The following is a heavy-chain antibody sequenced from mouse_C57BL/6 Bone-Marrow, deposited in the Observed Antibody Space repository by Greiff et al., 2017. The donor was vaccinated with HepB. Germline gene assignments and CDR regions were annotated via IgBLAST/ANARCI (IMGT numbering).Heavy chain of an antibody. Sequence: QVQLKQSGAELVRPGASVTLSCKASGYTFTDYEMHWVKQTPVHGLEWIGAIDPETGGTAYNQKFKGKAILTADKSSSTAYMELRSLTSEDSAVYYCTRYGAYDYDVNYFDYWGQGTTLTVSS. CDR3: TRYGAYDYDVNYFDY. J-gene: IGHJ2*01. CDR1: GYTFTDYE. D-gene: IGHD2-4*01. CDR2: IDPETGGT. V-gene: IGHV1-15*01.